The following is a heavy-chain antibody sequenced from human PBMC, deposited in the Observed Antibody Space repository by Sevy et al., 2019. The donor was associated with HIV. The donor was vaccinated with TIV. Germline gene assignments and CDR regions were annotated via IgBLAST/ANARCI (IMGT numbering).Heavy chain of an antibody. V-gene: IGHV4-59*01. D-gene: IGHD6-13*01. CDR1: GGSISSYY. CDR3: ARGHSSSWYHY. J-gene: IGHJ4*02. Sequence: SETLSLTCTVSGGSISSYYWSWIRQPPGKGLEWIGYIYYSGSTNYNPSFKSRVTTSVDTSKNQYSLKLSSVTAADTAVYYCARGHSSSWYHYWGQGTLVTVSS. CDR2: IYYSGST.